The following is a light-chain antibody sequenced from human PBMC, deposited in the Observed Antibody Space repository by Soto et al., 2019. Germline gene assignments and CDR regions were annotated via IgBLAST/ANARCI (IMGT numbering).Light chain of an antibody. CDR1: SSNIGAGYD. V-gene: IGLV1-40*01. J-gene: IGLJ1*01. Sequence: QSALTQPPSVSGAPGQRVTISCTGTSSNIGAGYDVHWYQQFSGTAPKLLIYDNNNRPSGVPDRFSASKSGTSASLAITGLQAEDEADYYCQSYDSSLSGSTVFGTGTRSPS. CDR3: QSYDSSLSGSTV. CDR2: DNN.